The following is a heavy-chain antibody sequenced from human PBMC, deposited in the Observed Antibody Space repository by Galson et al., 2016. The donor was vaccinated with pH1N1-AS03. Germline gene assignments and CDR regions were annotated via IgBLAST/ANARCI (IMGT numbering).Heavy chain of an antibody. J-gene: IGHJ6*02. CDR1: GYTFTSYG. CDR3: AKVGGEGYNWYFYGMDV. Sequence: SVKVSCKASGYTFTSYGITWVRQAPGQGLEWMGWISAYNGNTKYAQKFPGRVTMTTDTSTSTAYMELRSLRSDDTAVYYCAKVGGEGYNWYFYGMDVWGQGT. D-gene: IGHD5-24*01. V-gene: IGHV1-18*01. CDR2: ISAYNGNT.